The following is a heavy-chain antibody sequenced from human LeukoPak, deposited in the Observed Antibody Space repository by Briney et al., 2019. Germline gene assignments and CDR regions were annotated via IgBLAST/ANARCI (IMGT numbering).Heavy chain of an antibody. V-gene: IGHV4-4*02. CDR2: VHLDGRT. Sequence: LETLSLTCGVSGGSITPTNWWTRVRQSPGKGLEWIGEVHLDGRTNYNPSLQSRLTMSVDFSEDHISLMLTSVTAADTAVYYCAREGGPYRPLDYSGQGTLVTVSS. CDR3: AREGGPYRPLDY. CDR1: GGSITPTNW. J-gene: IGHJ4*02.